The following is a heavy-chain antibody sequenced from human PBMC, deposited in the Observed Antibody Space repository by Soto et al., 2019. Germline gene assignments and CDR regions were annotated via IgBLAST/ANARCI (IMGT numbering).Heavy chain of an antibody. D-gene: IGHD5-18*01. Sequence: QVQLVESGGGVVQPGRSLRLSCAASGFTSSNYGMHWVRQAPGKGLEWVAVLRDDVDDAYYADSVKGRFTISRDNSKNMLYLEMNSLRAEDTAVYYCVKNYIQLYFGGQGTLVTVSS. CDR2: LRDDVDDA. CDR3: VKNYIQLYF. J-gene: IGHJ4*02. V-gene: IGHV3-33*06. CDR1: GFTSSNYG.